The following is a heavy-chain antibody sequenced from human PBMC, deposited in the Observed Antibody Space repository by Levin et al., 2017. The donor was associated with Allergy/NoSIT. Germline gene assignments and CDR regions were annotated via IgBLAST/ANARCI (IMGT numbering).Heavy chain of an antibody. Sequence: GGSLRLSCAASGFTFDDYGMSWVRQAPGKGLEWVSGINWNGGSTGYADSVKGRFTISRDNAKNSLYLQMNSLRAEDTALYYCARDGGVDYYGSAYGMDGWGQGTTVTVSS. V-gene: IGHV3-20*04. CDR2: INWNGGST. J-gene: IGHJ6*02. CDR3: ARDGGVDYYGSAYGMDG. CDR1: GFTFDDYG. D-gene: IGHD3-10*01.